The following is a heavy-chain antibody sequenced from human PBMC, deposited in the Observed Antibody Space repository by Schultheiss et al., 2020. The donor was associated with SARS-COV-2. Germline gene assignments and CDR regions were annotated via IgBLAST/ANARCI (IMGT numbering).Heavy chain of an antibody. Sequence: SETLSLTCTVSGGSVSSGSYYWSWIRQPPGKGLEWIGHIYYSGSTNYNPSLKSRVTISVDTSKNQFSLKLSSVTAADTAVYYCARESTGYYYGMDVWGQGTTVTVSS. CDR1: GGSVSSGSYY. V-gene: IGHV4-61*01. J-gene: IGHJ6*02. D-gene: IGHD2-2*01. CDR3: ARESTGYYYGMDV. CDR2: IYYSGST.